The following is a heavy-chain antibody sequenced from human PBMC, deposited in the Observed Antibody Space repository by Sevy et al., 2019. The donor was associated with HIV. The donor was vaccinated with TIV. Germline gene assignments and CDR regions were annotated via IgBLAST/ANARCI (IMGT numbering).Heavy chain of an antibody. D-gene: IGHD3-10*01. CDR2: ISGSGGTT. Sequence: GGSLRLSCAASGFIFNSYTMNWVRQAPGKGLEWVSAISGSGGTTYYADSVKGRFTISRDNPKKKVDLQMNSLTVEDTAVYYCAKGYGSGSPPDYWGQGTLVTVSS. CDR3: AKGYGSGSPPDY. V-gene: IGHV3-23*01. CDR1: GFIFNSYT. J-gene: IGHJ4*02.